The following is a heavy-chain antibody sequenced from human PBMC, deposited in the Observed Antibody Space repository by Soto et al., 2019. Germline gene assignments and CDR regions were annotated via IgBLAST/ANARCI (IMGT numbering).Heavy chain of an antibody. CDR1: GGSISSGGYY. Sequence: SETLSLTCTVSGGSISSGGYYWSWIRQHPGKGLEWIGYIYYSGSTYYNPSLKSRVTISVDTSKNQFSLKLSSVTAADTAVYYCARDNYNGELDAFDIWGQGTMVTVSS. D-gene: IGHD3-10*01. CDR2: IYYSGST. V-gene: IGHV4-31*03. J-gene: IGHJ3*02. CDR3: ARDNYNGELDAFDI.